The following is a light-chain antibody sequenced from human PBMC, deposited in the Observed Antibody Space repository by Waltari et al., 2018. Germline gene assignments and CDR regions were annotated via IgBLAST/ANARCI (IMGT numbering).Light chain of an antibody. CDR1: SGHSNNV. CDR2: VNSDGSH. J-gene: IGLJ3*02. Sequence: QLVLTQSPSASASLGASVKLTCTLSSGHSNNVIAWHQQRPAKGPRYLMKVNSDGSHNKGDEIPDRFPGSSSGAGRYLTISGLQSEDEADYCCQTGGHGTWVFGGGTKLTVL. V-gene: IGLV4-69*01. CDR3: QTGGHGTWV.